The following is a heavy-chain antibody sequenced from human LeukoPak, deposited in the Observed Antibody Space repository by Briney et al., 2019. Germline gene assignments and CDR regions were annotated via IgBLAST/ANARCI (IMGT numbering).Heavy chain of an antibody. CDR2: ISAYNGNT. Sequence: GASVKVSCTASGFTFPSYGINWVRQAPGQGLEWMGWISAYNGNTNYAQNLQGRVSMTTDTSTSTAYMELRSLRSDDTAVYYCARIFDTTGYLHDALDIWGQGTMVTVSS. CDR3: ARIFDTTGYLHDALDI. D-gene: IGHD3-22*01. CDR1: GFTFPSYG. V-gene: IGHV1-18*01. J-gene: IGHJ3*02.